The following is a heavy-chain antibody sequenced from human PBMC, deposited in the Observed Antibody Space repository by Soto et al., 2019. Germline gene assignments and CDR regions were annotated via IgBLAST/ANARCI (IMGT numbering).Heavy chain of an antibody. CDR2: INPNSGGT. Sequence: ASVPFSCKASGYTFTGCYMHWVRQAPVQGVEWMGWINPNSGGTNYAQKFQGWVTMTRDTSISTAYMELSRLRSDDTAVYYCARGFGGSSWYVVGYYFDYWGQGTLVTVSS. CDR1: GYTFTGCY. D-gene: IGHD6-13*01. V-gene: IGHV1-2*04. CDR3: ARGFGGSSWYVVGYYFDY. J-gene: IGHJ4*02.